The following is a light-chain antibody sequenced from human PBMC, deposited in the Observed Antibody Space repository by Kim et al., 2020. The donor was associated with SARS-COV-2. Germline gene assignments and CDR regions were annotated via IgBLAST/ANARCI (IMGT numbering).Light chain of an antibody. CDR2: GAS. V-gene: IGKV3-15*01. Sequence: PGERATLSCRASQSIGNNLAWYQQNAGQTPTLLISGASTRATDIPARFSGSGSGTEFTLSISSVQYEDFAVYYCQQYSQWPPITFGQGTRLEIK. J-gene: IGKJ5*01. CDR1: QSIGNN. CDR3: QQYSQWPPIT.